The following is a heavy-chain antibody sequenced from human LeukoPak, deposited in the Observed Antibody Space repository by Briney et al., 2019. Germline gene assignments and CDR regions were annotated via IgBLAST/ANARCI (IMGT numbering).Heavy chain of an antibody. CDR2: ISSSAGTI. CDR1: GFTFSSYE. V-gene: IGHV3-48*03. Sequence: GGSLRLSCAASGFTFSSYEMNWVRQAPGKGLEWISYISSSAGTIYYADSVKGRFTVSRDNAKNSLFLQMNGLRAEDTALYYCARVGAYNWNYICDYWRQGTLVIVSS. J-gene: IGHJ4*02. CDR3: ARVGAYNWNYICDY. D-gene: IGHD1-1*01.